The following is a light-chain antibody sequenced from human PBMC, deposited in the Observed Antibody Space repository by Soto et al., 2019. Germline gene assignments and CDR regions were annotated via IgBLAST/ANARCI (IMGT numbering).Light chain of an antibody. CDR2: GAS. CDR1: QSVSSSY. V-gene: IGKV3-20*01. J-gene: IGKJ1*01. Sequence: EIVLTQSPGTLSLSPVEISILSCSASQSVSSSYLAWYRQKPGQAPSLLIYGASSRATGIPDRFSGSGSGTDFTLTISRLEPEDFAVYYCQQYGSSPRTFGQGTKVDIK. CDR3: QQYGSSPRT.